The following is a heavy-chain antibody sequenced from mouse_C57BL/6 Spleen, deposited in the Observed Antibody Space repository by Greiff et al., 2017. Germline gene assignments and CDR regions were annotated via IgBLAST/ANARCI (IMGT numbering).Heavy chain of an antibody. D-gene: IGHD1-1*01. V-gene: IGHV1-50*01. J-gene: IGHJ4*01. CDR2: IVPSDSYT. CDR1: GYTFTSYW. CDR3: ERTYYYGSSSYYAMDY. Sequence: VQLQQPGAELVKPGASVKLSCKASGYTFTSYWMQWVKQRPGQGLEWIGEIVPSDSYTNYNQKFNGKVTLTVDTSSSTSYMQLSSLTSEDSAVYYCERTYYYGSSSYYAMDYWGQGTSVTVSS.